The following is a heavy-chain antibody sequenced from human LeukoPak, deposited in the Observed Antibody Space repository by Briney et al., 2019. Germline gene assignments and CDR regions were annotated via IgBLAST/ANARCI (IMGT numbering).Heavy chain of an antibody. CDR1: GYSFSSYW. CDR2: IYPGDSDT. Sequence: GESLKISCKGSGYSFSSYWIGWVRQMPGKGLEWMGIIYPGDSDTRYSPSFQGLATISANKSISTAYLQWNSLKAWGTAMYYCARRGHYYDSSGYLRPDAFDIWGQGTMVTVSS. CDR3: ARRGHYYDSSGYLRPDAFDI. J-gene: IGHJ3*02. D-gene: IGHD3-22*01. V-gene: IGHV5-51*01.